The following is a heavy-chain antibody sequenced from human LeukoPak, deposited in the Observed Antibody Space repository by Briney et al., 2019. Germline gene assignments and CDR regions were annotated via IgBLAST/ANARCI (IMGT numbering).Heavy chain of an antibody. Sequence: SETLSLTCTVSGGSISSYYWSWIRQPPEKGLEWIWYIYTSGSTNYHPSLKSRVTISVDTSKNQFSLKLNSVTAADTAVYYCARLDRFGANYYYMDVWGKGTSVTVSS. V-gene: IGHV4-4*09. CDR3: ARLDRFGANYYYMDV. D-gene: IGHD3-10*01. CDR2: IYTSGST. J-gene: IGHJ6*03. CDR1: GGSISSYY.